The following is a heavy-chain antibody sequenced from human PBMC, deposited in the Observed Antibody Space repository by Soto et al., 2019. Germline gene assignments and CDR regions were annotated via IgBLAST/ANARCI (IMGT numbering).Heavy chain of an antibody. Sequence: SETLSLTCAVSGASVSSTYWWSWVHQPPGKGPEWIGEINHRGSANYNPSLKSRVTISVDISKSQFSLRLTSVTAADTAVYYCARYNAASGTYYFDFWGQGALVTVSS. V-gene: IGHV4-4*02. D-gene: IGHD6-13*01. J-gene: IGHJ4*02. CDR1: GASVSSTYW. CDR2: INHRGSA. CDR3: ARYNAASGTYYFDF.